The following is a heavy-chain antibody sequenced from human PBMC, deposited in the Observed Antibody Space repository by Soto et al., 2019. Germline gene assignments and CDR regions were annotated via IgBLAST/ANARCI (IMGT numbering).Heavy chain of an antibody. CDR1: GFTLGDYA. CDR2: IRATPAGGTA. Sequence: EVQLVESGGGLVQAGRSLTLSCKPSGFTLGDYALNWVRQAPGRGREWVGSIRATPAGGTAEYAASVKDRFTVSRDASSSTAYLQMDSLRTEDTSVYFCTRIGPEAAMRWYFDYWGQGTLVTVSS. D-gene: IGHD2-2*01. V-gene: IGHV3-49*04. J-gene: IGHJ4*02. CDR3: TRIGPEAAMRWYFDY.